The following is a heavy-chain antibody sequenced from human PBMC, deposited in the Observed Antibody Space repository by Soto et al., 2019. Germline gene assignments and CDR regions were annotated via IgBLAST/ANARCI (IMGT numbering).Heavy chain of an antibody. Sequence: SETLSLTCTVSGGSISSGDYYWSWIRQPPGKGLEWIGYIYYSGSTYYNPSLKSRVTISVDTSRNQFSLKLSSVTAADTAVYYCARDNILGILYGGMDVWGQGTTVTVSS. CDR2: IYYSGST. CDR1: GGSISSGDYY. CDR3: ARDNILGILYGGMDV. D-gene: IGHD3-3*01. J-gene: IGHJ6*02. V-gene: IGHV4-30-4*01.